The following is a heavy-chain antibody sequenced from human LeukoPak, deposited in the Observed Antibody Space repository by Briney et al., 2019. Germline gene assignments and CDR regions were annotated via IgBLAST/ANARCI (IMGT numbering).Heavy chain of an antibody. D-gene: IGHD4-17*01. V-gene: IGHV3-23*01. J-gene: IGHJ3*01. CDR1: AFSFSKFA. CDR2: ITANGGYT. CDR3: AKDPNGEYIGAFDF. Sequence: PPGGSLRLSCAASAFSFSKFALIWVRQAPGKGLEWVSAITANGGYTLYEDAVKGRFTVSRDNSNNTLYLQINSPRPEDTAMYYCAKDPNGEYIGAFDFWGQGTMVTVSS.